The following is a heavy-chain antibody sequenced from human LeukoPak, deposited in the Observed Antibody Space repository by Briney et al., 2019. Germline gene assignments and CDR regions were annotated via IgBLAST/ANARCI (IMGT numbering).Heavy chain of an antibody. CDR3: AKNTGVWDY. D-gene: IGHD1-1*01. V-gene: IGHV3-23*01. CDR1: GFIFSTND. Sequence: GGSLRLSCAVSGFIFSTNDMTWVRQAPGKGLEWLSSISTSGNNAFYADSVKGRFTISRDNFKNTVFLQMDSLRAEDTATYYCAKNTGVWDYWGQGTLVTVSS. J-gene: IGHJ4*02. CDR2: ISTSGNNA.